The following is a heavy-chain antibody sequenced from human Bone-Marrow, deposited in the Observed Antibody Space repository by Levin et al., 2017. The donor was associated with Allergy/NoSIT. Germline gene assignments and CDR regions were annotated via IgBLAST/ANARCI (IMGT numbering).Heavy chain of an antibody. D-gene: IGHD1-1*01. J-gene: IGHJ4*02. V-gene: IGHV1-18*01. CDR2: ISAYHGDR. CDR3: ARDRTTGVPGAPNF. CDR1: GYXXXXYG. Sequence: ASVKVSCKASGYXXXXYGXXWXXXXXXXGLEWMGWISAYHGDRNYAQKFQGRVTMTTDTSTTTVYMELRSLRSDDTAVYYCARDRTTGVPGAPNFWGQGTLVTVSS.